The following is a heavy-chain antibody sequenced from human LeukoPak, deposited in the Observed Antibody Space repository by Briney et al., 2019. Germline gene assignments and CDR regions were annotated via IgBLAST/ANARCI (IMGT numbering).Heavy chain of an antibody. CDR2: IRNKANGGTT. D-gene: IGHD3-22*01. J-gene: IGHJ3*02. CDR1: GFTFSDYA. V-gene: IGHV3-49*04. Sequence: GRSLNVSCTTSGFTFSDYAVSWVRQAPGKGLEWIGFIRNKANGGTTEYDGSEKGSFTISRDDSKTIAQLQMSSLKTEDTAVYYCSRFYSSGWANGAFGIWGQLITVTVSS. CDR3: SRFYSSGWANGAFGI.